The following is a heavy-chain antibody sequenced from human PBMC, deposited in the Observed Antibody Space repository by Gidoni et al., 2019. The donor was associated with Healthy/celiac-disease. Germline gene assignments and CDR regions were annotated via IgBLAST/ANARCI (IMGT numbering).Heavy chain of an antibody. Sequence: QVQLQESGPGLVKPSQTLSLTCTVSGGSLPRGSYYCHCILQHPCQGLEWIGYIYYSGSTYYNPSLKSRVTISVASSKNQFSLKLSSVTAADTAVYYCARNLYEDDYCDYPAMDAFDIWGQGTMVTVSS. J-gene: IGHJ3*02. CDR1: GGSLPRGSYY. V-gene: IGHV4-31*03. D-gene: IGHD4-17*01. CDR2: IYYSGST. CDR3: ARNLYEDDYCDYPAMDAFDI.